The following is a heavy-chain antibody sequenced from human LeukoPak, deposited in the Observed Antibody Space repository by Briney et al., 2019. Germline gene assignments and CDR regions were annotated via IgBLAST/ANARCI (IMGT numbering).Heavy chain of an antibody. CDR1: GGSISSSSYY. CDR2: IYYSGST. J-gene: IGHJ5*02. V-gene: IGHV4-39*07. Sequence: SETLSLTCTVSGGSISSSSYYWGWIRQPPGKGLEWIGSIYYSGSTYYNPSLKSRVTISVDTSKNQFSLKLSSVTAADTAVYYCARETRGDWFDPWGQGTLVTVSS. D-gene: IGHD3-10*01. CDR3: ARETRGDWFDP.